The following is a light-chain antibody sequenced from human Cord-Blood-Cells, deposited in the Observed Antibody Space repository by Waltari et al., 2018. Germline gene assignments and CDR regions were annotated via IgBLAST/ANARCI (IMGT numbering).Light chain of an antibody. CDR3: MQALQTPPP. CDR2: LGS. CDR1: QSLLHSNGYNY. J-gene: IGKJ1*01. Sequence: DIVMTQSPLSLPVTPGEPASISCRSSQSLLHSNGYNYLDWYLQKPGQSPQLLIYLGSNRAAGVPDRFSGSGSGTDFTLKISRVEAEDVRVYYCMQALQTPPPFGQGTKVEIK. V-gene: IGKV2-28*01.